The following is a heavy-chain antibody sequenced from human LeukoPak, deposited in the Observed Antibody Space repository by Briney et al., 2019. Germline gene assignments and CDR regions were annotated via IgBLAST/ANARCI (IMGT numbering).Heavy chain of an antibody. Sequence: SETLSLTCTVSGGSIGSGGYYWSWIRQHPGKGLEWIGYIYYSGSTYYNPSLRSQVNISLDTSKNQLSLQLRSVTAADTAVYYCAREDPQTTVPEGMDVWGQGTTVTVSS. CDR2: IYYSGST. CDR1: GGSIGSGGYY. D-gene: IGHD4-17*01. V-gene: IGHV4-31*01. CDR3: AREDPQTTVPEGMDV. J-gene: IGHJ6*02.